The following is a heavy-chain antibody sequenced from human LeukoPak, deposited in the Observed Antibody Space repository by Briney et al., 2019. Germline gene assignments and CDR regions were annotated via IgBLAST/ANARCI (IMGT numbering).Heavy chain of an antibody. J-gene: IGHJ4*02. CDR3: AREGGAYGDYVDY. CDR1: GGSISSSSYY. Sequence: SETLSLTCTVSGGSISSSSYYWGWIRQPPGKGLEWIGSIYYSGSTYYNPSLKSRVTISVDTSKNQFSLKLSSVTAADTAVYYCAREGGAYGDYVDYWGQGTLVTVSS. CDR2: IYYSGST. D-gene: IGHD3-16*01. V-gene: IGHV4-39*07.